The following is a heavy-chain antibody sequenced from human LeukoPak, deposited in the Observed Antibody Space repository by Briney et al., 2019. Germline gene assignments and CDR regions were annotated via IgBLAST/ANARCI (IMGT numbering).Heavy chain of an antibody. J-gene: IGHJ4*02. CDR1: GYTFTSYD. CDR3: ARGRSSTSSCKYYFDY. D-gene: IGHD2-2*01. V-gene: IGHV1-8*03. CDR2: MNPNSGNT. Sequence: ASVKVSCKASGYTFTSYDINWVRQATGQGLEWMGWMNPNSGNTGYAQKFQGRVTITRNTSISTAYMELSSLRSEDTAVYYCARGRSSTSSCKYYFDYWGQGTLVTVSS.